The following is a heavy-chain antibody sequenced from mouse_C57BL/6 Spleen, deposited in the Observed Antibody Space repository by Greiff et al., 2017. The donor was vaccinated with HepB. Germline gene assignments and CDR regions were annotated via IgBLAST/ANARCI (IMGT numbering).Heavy chain of an antibody. CDR2: IYPGDGDT. V-gene: IGHV1-82*01. D-gene: IGHD1-1*01. Sequence: QVQLQQSGPELVKPGASVKISCKASGYAFSSSWMNWVKQRPGKGLEWIGRIYPGDGDTNYNGKFKGKATLTADKSSSTAYMQLSSLTSEDSAVYFCARSTVVEGGYFDVWGTGTTVTVSS. CDR1: GYAFSSSW. CDR3: ARSTVVEGGYFDV. J-gene: IGHJ1*03.